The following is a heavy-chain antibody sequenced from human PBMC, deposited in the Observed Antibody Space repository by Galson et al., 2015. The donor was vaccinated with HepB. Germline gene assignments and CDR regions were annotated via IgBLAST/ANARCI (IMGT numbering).Heavy chain of an antibody. Sequence: VKVSCKASGYTFTDHYFHWVRQAPGQGLEWMGWINPKSGDTKYEQNFQGGVSMTRDTSVSLVSMELSSLRSDDTAVYYCARGGGRYCLDAWGQGTLVIVSS. J-gene: IGHJ5*02. CDR2: INPKSGDT. CDR3: ARGGGRYCLDA. CDR1: GYTFTDHY. D-gene: IGHD3-10*01. V-gene: IGHV1-2*02.